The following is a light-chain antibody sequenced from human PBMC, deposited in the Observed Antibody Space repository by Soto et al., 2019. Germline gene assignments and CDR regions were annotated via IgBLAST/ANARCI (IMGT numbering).Light chain of an antibody. J-gene: IGKJ5*01. Sequence: EIVMTQSPATLSVSPGERATLSCRASRSVSSNLAWYQQKPGQAPRLLIYGASSRATGVPARFIASGSGTEFTLTISSLQSEDFAVYSCQQYNDWPPSITFGQGTRLEIK. CDR3: QQYNDWPPSIT. V-gene: IGKV3-15*01. CDR2: GAS. CDR1: RSVSSN.